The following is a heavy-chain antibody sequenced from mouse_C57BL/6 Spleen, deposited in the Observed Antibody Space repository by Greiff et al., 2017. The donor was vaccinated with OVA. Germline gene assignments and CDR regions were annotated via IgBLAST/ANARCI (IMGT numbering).Heavy chain of an antibody. CDR2: IYPGSGNT. CDR3: ARSYGSSPYYFDY. J-gene: IGHJ2*01. V-gene: IGHV1-66*01. D-gene: IGHD1-1*01. CDR1: GYSFTSYY. Sequence: VQLQQSGPELVKPGASVKISCKASGYSFTSYYIHWVKQRPGQGLEWIGWIYPGSGNTKYNEKFKGKATLTADTSSSTAYMQLSSLTSEDSAVYYCARSYGSSPYYFDYWGQGTTLTVSS.